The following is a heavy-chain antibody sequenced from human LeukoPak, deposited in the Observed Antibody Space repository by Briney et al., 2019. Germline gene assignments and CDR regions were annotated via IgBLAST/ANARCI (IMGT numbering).Heavy chain of an antibody. J-gene: IGHJ4*02. Sequence: GRSLRLSCASSEFTFRSYAMYWVRQAPGKGLECVAVISYDGNDKYYADSVKGRFTISRDNSKNTLYLQMNSLRAEDTAVYYCATDYGDPPRLNYWGQGTLVTVSS. CDR2: ISYDGNDK. D-gene: IGHD4-17*01. CDR3: ATDYGDPPRLNY. CDR1: EFTFRSYA. V-gene: IGHV3-30-3*01.